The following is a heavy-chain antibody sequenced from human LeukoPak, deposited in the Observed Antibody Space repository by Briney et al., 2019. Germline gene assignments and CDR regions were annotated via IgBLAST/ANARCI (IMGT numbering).Heavy chain of an antibody. CDR2: IKQDGSDK. CDR1: GFIFNTYW. D-gene: IGHD3-10*01. J-gene: IGHJ3*01. Sequence: PGGSLRPSCAASGFIFNTYWMSWVRQAPGKGLEWVANIKQDGSDKYYVDSMKGRFTISRDNAKNSLYLQMNSLRAEDTAVYYCAREGYGSGTYYLGAFDLWGQGTKVTVSS. V-gene: IGHV3-7*04. CDR3: AREGYGSGTYYLGAFDL.